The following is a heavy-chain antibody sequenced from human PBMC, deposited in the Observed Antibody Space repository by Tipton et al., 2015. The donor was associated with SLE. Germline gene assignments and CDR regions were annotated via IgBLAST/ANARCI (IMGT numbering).Heavy chain of an antibody. Sequence: SLRLSCAASGFTFSDHAIHWVRQAPGKGLEWVAVIWYDATKESYADSVKGRFAISRDNSKYMVYLQVNNLRADDTAVYYCARDRFGSETFLDYWGQGTPVTVSS. CDR3: ARDRFGSETFLDY. CDR2: IWYDATKE. CDR1: GFTFSDHA. J-gene: IGHJ4*02. D-gene: IGHD3-16*01. V-gene: IGHV3-33*08.